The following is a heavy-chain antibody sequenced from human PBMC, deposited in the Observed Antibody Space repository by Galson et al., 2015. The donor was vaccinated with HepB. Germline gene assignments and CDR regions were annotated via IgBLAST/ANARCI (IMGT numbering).Heavy chain of an antibody. CDR1: GFTFSSYG. CDR3: ARDRYPISKSDYYYYGMDV. V-gene: IGHV3-33*01. D-gene: IGHD4-11*01. CDR2: IWYDGSNK. J-gene: IGHJ6*02. Sequence: SLRLSCAASGFTFSSYGMHWVRQAPGKGLEWVAVIWYDGSNKYYADSVKGRFTISRDNSKNTLYLQMNSLRAEDTAVYYCARDRYPISKSDYYYYGMDVWGQGTTVTVSS.